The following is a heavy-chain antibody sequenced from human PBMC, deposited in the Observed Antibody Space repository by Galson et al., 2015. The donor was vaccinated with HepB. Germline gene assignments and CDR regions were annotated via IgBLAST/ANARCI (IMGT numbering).Heavy chain of an antibody. V-gene: IGHV3-15*01. J-gene: IGHJ4*02. CDR3: TTPDPPFGYSGYENRYYFDY. D-gene: IGHD5-12*01. Sequence: SLRLSCAASGFTFSNAWMSWVRQAPGKGLEWVGRIKSKTDGGTTDYAAPVKGRFTISRDDSKNTLYLQMNSLKTEDTAVYYCTTPDPPFGYSGYENRYYFDYWGQGTLVTVSS. CDR2: IKSKTDGGTT. CDR1: GFTFSNAW.